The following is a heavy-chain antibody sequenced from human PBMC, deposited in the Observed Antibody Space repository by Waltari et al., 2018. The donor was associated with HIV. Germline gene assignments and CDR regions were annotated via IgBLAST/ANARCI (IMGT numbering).Heavy chain of an antibody. D-gene: IGHD7-27*01. CDR2: MYHSGST. V-gene: IGHV4-38-2*02. J-gene: IGHJ2*01. CDR3: ARRSGEYWYFDL. Sequence: TVSGYSISSGYYWGWIRQPPGKGLEWIGSMYHSGSTYYNPSLKSRVTMSVDTSKNQFSLKLSSVTAADTAVYYCARRSGEYWYFDLWGRGTLVTVSS. CDR1: GYSISSGYY.